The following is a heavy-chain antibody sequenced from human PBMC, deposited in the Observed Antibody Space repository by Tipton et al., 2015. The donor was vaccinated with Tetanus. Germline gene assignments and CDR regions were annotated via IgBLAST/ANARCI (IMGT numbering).Heavy chain of an antibody. J-gene: IGHJ6*02. CDR1: GYTFTSYA. V-gene: IGHV1-3*01. CDR2: INAGNGNT. Sequence: QVQLVQSGAEVKKPGASVKVSCKASGYTFTSYAMHWVRQAPGQRLEWMGWINAGNGNTKYSQKFQGRVTITRDTSASTAYMELSSLRSEDTAVYYCARDYCSSISCVYYYYGMDAWGQGTTVTVSS. CDR3: ARDYCSSISCVYYYYGMDA. D-gene: IGHD2-2*01.